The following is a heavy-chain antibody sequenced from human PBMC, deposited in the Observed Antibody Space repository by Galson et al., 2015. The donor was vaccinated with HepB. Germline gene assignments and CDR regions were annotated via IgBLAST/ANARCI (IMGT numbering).Heavy chain of an antibody. CDR3: AREDKNIAVAALDY. Sequence: SLRLSCAASGFTFSIAWINWVRQAPGKGLEWVALIWKDGSNKYFSDSVKGRFTISRDNSKKTLYLQMNSLRAEDTAVYYCAREDKNIAVAALDYWGQGTMVTVSS. J-gene: IGHJ4*02. CDR2: IWKDGSNK. CDR1: GFTFSIAW. V-gene: IGHV3-33*08. D-gene: IGHD6-13*01.